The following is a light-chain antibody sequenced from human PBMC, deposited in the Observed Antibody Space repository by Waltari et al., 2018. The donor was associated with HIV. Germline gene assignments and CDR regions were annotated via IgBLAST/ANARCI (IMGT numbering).Light chain of an antibody. CDR1: QSISTY. CDR3: QQSYSIPLT. CDR2: AAS. V-gene: IGKV1-39*01. Sequence: DIQMTQSPSSLSASVGDRVTITCRASQSISTYLNWYQQKPGKAPQLLIYAASNLQSGVPSRFSGSGSRTEFTLTISSLQREDFATYYCQQSYSIPLTFGGGTKVEIK. J-gene: IGKJ4*01.